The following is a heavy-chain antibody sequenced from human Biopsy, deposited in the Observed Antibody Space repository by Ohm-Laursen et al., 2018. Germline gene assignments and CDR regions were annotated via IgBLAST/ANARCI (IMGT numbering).Heavy chain of an antibody. Sequence: GTLSLTCTVSGGSISSYYWTWIRQPPGKGLEWIGDVYYSGSTNRNPSLKSRVTILVDTSKNQFSLKLNSVTAADTAVYYCGSTTQTPPQKGRSPILETPPKTLSPQKLTSVPAADTAVYYCGRREVVITHDAFDPWGKGTMVTASS. D-gene: IGHD3-10*01. CDR2: VYYSGST. V-gene: IGHV4-59*08. CDR3: GSTTQTPPQKGRSPILETPPKTLSPQKLTSVPAADTAVYYCGRREVVITHDAFDP. CDR1: GGSISSYY. J-gene: IGHJ3*01.